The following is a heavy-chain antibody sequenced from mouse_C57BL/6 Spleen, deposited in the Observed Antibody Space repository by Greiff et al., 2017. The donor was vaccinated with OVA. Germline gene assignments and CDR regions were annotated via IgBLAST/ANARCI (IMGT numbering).Heavy chain of an antibody. J-gene: IGHJ2*01. CDR2: ISYDGSN. CDR1: GYSITSGYY. V-gene: IGHV3-6*01. D-gene: IGHD1-1*01. Sequence: EVQLKESGPGLVKPSQSLSLTCSVTGYSITSGYYWNWIRQFPGNKLEWMGYISYDGSNNYNPSLKNRISITRDTSKNQFFLKLNSVTTEDTATYYCARVPSYYGSQYYFDYWGQGTTLTVSS. CDR3: ARVPSYYGSQYYFDY.